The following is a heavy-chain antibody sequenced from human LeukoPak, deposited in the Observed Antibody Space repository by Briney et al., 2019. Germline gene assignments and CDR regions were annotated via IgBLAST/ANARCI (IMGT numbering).Heavy chain of an antibody. CDR2: ISSSSSYI. D-gene: IGHD3-9*01. J-gene: IGHJ4*02. CDR1: GFTFSSYA. CDR3: ARATTYDILTGFSDC. Sequence: PGGSLRLSCAASGFTFSSYAMSWVRQAPGKGLEWVSSISSSSSYIYYADSVKGRFTISRDDAKKSLYLQMNSLRAEDTAVYYCARATTYDILTGFSDCWGQGTLVTVSS. V-gene: IGHV3-21*01.